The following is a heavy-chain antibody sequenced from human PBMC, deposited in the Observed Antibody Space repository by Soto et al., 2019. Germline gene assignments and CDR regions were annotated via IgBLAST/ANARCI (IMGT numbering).Heavy chain of an antibody. Sequence: EGQLVQSGGGLVQPGGSLRLSCVGSGLTSRGFWMGWVRQAPGKGLEWVANIKEDATQKNYVDSVRGRFTISRDTATISLYLQMNSLRAEDTAVYYCTRDQFWGQGTLVTVSS. CDR1: GLTSRGFW. V-gene: IGHV3-7*05. J-gene: IGHJ4*02. CDR3: TRDQF. CDR2: IKEDATQK.